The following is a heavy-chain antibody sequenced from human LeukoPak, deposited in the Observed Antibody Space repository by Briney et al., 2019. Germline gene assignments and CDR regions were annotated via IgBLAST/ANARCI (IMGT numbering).Heavy chain of an antibody. Sequence: GGSLRLSCAASGFTFSSYSMNWVRQAPGKGLEWVSSISSSSSYIYYADSVKGRFTISRDNAKNSLYLQMNSLRAEDTAVYYCARGGPWWGDTDGFDYWGQGTLVTVSS. J-gene: IGHJ4*02. V-gene: IGHV3-21*01. CDR3: ARGGPWWGDTDGFDY. CDR2: ISSSSSYI. CDR1: GFTFSSYS. D-gene: IGHD2-8*02.